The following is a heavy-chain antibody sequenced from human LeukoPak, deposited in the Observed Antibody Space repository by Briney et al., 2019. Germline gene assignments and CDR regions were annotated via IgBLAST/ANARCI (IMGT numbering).Heavy chain of an antibody. Sequence: GGFLRLSCAASGFTFSSYSMNWVRQAPGKGLEWVSYISTTGTTTYYADSVKGRFTISSDNAKSSLYLQMNSLRAEDTAVYYCARGPPLFDPWGQGTLVTVSS. CDR3: ARGPPLFDP. V-gene: IGHV3-48*01. J-gene: IGHJ5*02. CDR1: GFTFSSYS. CDR2: ISTTGTTT.